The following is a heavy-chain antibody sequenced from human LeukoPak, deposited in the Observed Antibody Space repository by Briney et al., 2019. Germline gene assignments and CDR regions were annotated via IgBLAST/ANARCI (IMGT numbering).Heavy chain of an antibody. CDR2: ISAYNGNT. J-gene: IGHJ4*02. Sequence: ASVKVSCKASGYTFTSYGISWVRQAPGQGLEWMGWISAYNGNTNYAQKLQGRVTMTTDTSTSTAYMELRSLRSDDTAVYYCARDFSSTSNWELDYWGQGTLVTVSS. V-gene: IGHV1-18*01. D-gene: IGHD7-27*01. CDR1: GYTFTSYG. CDR3: ARDFSSTSNWELDY.